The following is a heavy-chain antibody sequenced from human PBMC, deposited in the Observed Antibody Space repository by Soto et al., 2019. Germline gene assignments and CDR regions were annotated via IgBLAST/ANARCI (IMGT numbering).Heavy chain of an antibody. CDR2: IYYSGST. J-gene: IGHJ4*02. CDR1: GGSISSGGYY. D-gene: IGHD5-18*01. Sequence: PSETLSLTCTVSGGSISSGGYYWSWIRQHPGKGLEWIGYIYYSGSTYYNPSLKSRVTISVDTSKNQFSLKLSSVTAADTAVYYCASLLRGYSYGLIDYWGQGTLVTVSS. V-gene: IGHV4-30-4*08. CDR3: ASLLRGYSYGLIDY.